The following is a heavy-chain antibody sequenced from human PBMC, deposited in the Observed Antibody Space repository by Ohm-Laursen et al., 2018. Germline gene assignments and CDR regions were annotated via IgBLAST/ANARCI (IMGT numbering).Heavy chain of an antibody. Sequence: SLRLSCAASGFTVSSNYMSWVRQAPGKGLEWVSVIYSGGSTYYADSVKGRFTISRDNSKNTLYLQMNSLRAEDTAVYYCAKADSTGAYYYGMNVWGQGTTVTISS. CDR3: AKADSTGAYYYGMNV. CDR2: IYSGGST. V-gene: IGHV3-66*01. CDR1: GFTVSSNY. J-gene: IGHJ6*02. D-gene: IGHD2/OR15-2a*01.